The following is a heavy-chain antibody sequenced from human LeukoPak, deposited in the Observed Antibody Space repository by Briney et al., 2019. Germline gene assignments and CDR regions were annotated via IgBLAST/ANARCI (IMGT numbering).Heavy chain of an antibody. CDR2: IYPGDSDT. V-gene: IGHV5-51*01. D-gene: IGHD2-2*01. Sequence: GESLKISCKGSGYIFTSYWIGWVRQLPGKGLGWFGIIYPGDSDTRYSPSFQGQVTISADKSISTAYLQWSSLKASDTAMYYCARLSCSSTSCYGYYGMDVWGQGTTVTVSS. CDR1: GYIFTSYW. CDR3: ARLSCSSTSCYGYYGMDV. J-gene: IGHJ6*02.